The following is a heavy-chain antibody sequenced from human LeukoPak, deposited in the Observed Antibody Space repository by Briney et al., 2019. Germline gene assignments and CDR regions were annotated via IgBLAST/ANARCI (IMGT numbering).Heavy chain of an antibody. J-gene: IGHJ3*02. D-gene: IGHD4/OR15-4a*01. V-gene: IGHV4-61*01. CDR2: IYYSGST. Sequence: SETLSLTCTVSGVSVSSGSYYWSWMRQPPGKGLVWIGYIYYSGSTNYNPSLKSRVTISVDTTKKQFSLKLSSVTAADTAVYYCARLKAVGLNDAFDIWGQGTKVTVSS. CDR3: ARLKAVGLNDAFDI. CDR1: GVSVSSGSYY.